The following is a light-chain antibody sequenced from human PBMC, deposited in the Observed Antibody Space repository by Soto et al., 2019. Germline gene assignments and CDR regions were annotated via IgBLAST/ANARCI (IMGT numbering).Light chain of an antibody. J-gene: IGLJ3*02. Sequence: QSALTQPASVSGSPGQSITISCTGTSSDVGGYKYVSWYQQHPGKAPKLMIYEVSNRPSGVSNRFSGSKSGNTASLTISGLQAEDEADYFCSSYRTSISRVCGGGTKLPVL. CDR3: SSYRTSISRV. CDR2: EVS. CDR1: SSDVGGYKY. V-gene: IGLV2-14*01.